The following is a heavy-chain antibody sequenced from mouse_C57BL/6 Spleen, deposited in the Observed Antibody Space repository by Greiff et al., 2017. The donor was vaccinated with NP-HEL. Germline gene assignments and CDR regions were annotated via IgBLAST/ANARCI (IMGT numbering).Heavy chain of an antibody. V-gene: IGHV1-69*01. CDR3: ARGDYGSSYWYVDG. CDR1: GYTFTSYW. CDR2: IDPSDSYT. J-gene: IGHJ1*03. D-gene: IGHD1-1*01. Sequence: VQLQQSGAELVMPGASVKLSCKASGYTFTSYWMHWVKQRPGQGLEWIGEIDPSDSYTNYNQKFKGKSTLTVDKSSSTAYMQLSSLTSEDSAVYYCARGDYGSSYWYVDGWGTGTTVTVSS.